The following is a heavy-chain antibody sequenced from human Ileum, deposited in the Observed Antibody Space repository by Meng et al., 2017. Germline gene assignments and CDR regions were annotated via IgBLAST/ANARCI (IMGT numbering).Heavy chain of an antibody. V-gene: IGHV4-4*02. J-gene: IGHJ4*02. Sequence: QVQLQESGPGLVKPSGTLSLPCAVSGGPISSSIWWSWVRQPPEKGLEWIGEIHHSGTTNYSPSLKSRLTISVDKSKNQFSLKLQSVTAADTAVYFCARGVVSGSHYNTYWGQGILVTVSS. CDR1: GGPISSSIW. CDR3: ARGVVSGSHYNTY. D-gene: IGHD3-10*01. CDR2: IHHSGTT.